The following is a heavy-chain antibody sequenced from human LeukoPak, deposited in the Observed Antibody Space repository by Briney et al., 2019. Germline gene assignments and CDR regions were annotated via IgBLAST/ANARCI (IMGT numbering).Heavy chain of an antibody. V-gene: IGHV4-59*11. Sequence: SETLSLTCTVSGGSISSHYWSWIRQPPGKGLEWIGYIYYSGSTNNNPSLKSRVTISVDTSKNQFSLKLSSVTAADTAVYYCARVEMGLDYYYYMDVWGKGTTVTVSS. D-gene: IGHD5-24*01. CDR1: GGSISSHY. CDR3: ARVEMGLDYYYYMDV. CDR2: IYYSGST. J-gene: IGHJ6*03.